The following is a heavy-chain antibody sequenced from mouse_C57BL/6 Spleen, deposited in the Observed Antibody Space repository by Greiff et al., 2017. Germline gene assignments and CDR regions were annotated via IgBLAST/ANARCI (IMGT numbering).Heavy chain of an antibody. CDR3: AVGRGFDY. CDR1: GYTFTDYY. Sequence: VQLQQSGPELVKPGASVKISCKASGYTFTDYYMNWVKQSHGKSLEWIGDINPNNGGTSYNQKFKGKATLTVDKSSSTAYMELRSLTSEDSAVYYCAVGRGFDYWGQGTTLTVSS. J-gene: IGHJ2*01. V-gene: IGHV1-26*01. CDR2: INPNNGGT. D-gene: IGHD1-1*01.